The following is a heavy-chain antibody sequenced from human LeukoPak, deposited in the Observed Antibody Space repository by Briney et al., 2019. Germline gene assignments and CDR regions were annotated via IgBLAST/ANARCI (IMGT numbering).Heavy chain of an antibody. CDR3: ARGASYYDILTGYYPVKYFGY. CDR2: ISSSSSYI. J-gene: IGHJ4*02. D-gene: IGHD3-9*01. Sequence: PGGSLRLSCAASGFTFSSYSMNWVRQAPGKGLEWVSSISSSSSYIYYADSVKGRFTISRDNAKNSLYLQMNSLRAEDTAVYYCARGASYYDILTGYYPVKYFGYWGQGTLVTVSS. V-gene: IGHV3-21*04. CDR1: GFTFSSYS.